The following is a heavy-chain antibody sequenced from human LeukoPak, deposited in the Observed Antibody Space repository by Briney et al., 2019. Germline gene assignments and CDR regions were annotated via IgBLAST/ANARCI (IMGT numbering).Heavy chain of an antibody. V-gene: IGHV4-39*07. J-gene: IGHJ5*02. CDR2: IYYSGST. CDR3: ARERQIAARPDDWFDP. D-gene: IGHD6-6*01. Sequence: PSETLSLTCTVSGGSISSSSYYWGWVRQPPGKGLEWIGSIYYSGSTSYNPSLKSRVTISVDTSKNHLSLKLSSVTAADTAVYYCARERQIAARPDDWFDPWGQGTLVTVSS. CDR1: GGSISSSSYY.